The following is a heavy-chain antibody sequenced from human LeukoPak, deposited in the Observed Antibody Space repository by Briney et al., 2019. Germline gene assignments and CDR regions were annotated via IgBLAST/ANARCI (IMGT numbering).Heavy chain of an antibody. CDR3: ARKRCTDDCYLFDP. Sequence: ASVKVSCKASGYTFSTYGLMWVRQAPGQGLEWMGWINTNNGNTNYAQKFQGRVTMTTDTSTSTGYMELRSLRSDDTAVYYCARKRCTDDCYLFDPWGQGTLVTVSS. CDR1: GYTFSTYG. V-gene: IGHV1-18*01. CDR2: INTNNGNT. D-gene: IGHD2-21*02. J-gene: IGHJ5*02.